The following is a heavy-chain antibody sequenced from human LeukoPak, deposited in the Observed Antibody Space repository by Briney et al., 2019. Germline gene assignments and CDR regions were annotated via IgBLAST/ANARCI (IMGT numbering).Heavy chain of an antibody. CDR2: IKQDGSEK. V-gene: IGHV3-7*03. CDR3: AKALSDSSGYYPNDAFDI. J-gene: IGHJ3*02. Sequence: GGSLRLSCAASGFTFSSYWMSWVRQAPGKGLEWVANIKQDGSEKYYVDSVKGRFTISRDNAKNSLYLQMNSLRAEDTAVYYCAKALSDSSGYYPNDAFDIWGQGTMVTVSS. CDR1: GFTFSSYW. D-gene: IGHD3-22*01.